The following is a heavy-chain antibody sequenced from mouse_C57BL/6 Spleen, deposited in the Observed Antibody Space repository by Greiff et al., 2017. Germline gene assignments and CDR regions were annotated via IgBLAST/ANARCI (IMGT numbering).Heavy chain of an antibody. CDR2: IYPGDGDT. Sequence: VQLQQSGPELVKPGASVKISCKASGYAFSSSWMNWVKQRPGKGLEWIGRIYPGDGDTNYNGKFKGKATLTADKSSSTAYMQLSSLTSEDSAVYFCASDFITTVVEGYFDVWGTGTTVTVSS. CDR3: ASDFITTVVEGYFDV. CDR1: GYAFSSSW. V-gene: IGHV1-82*01. D-gene: IGHD1-1*01. J-gene: IGHJ1*03.